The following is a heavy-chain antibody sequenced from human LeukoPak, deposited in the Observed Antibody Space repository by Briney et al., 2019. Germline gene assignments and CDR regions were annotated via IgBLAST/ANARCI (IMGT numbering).Heavy chain of an antibody. CDR2: IHHSGRS. V-gene: IGHV4-31*03. CDR1: ADSLSSGGHY. J-gene: IGHJ4*02. Sequence: PSQTLSLTSTVSADSLSSGGHYWAWIGQFPGKGLESIGFIHHSGRSRHNPSLKDRVAISVDTSRKQFALKLSSVTAADTATYYCARGGNRFGGFYFDYWGQGIQVIVSS. D-gene: IGHD3-10*01. CDR3: ARGGNRFGGFYFDY.